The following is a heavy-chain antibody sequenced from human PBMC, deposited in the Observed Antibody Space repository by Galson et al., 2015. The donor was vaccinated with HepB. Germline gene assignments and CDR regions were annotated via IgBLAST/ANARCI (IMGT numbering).Heavy chain of an antibody. CDR2: INHSGST. V-gene: IGHV4-34*01. CDR3: ARGQLTGAYLAY. CDR1: GGSFSGYY. J-gene: IGHJ4*02. Sequence: SETLSLTCAVYGGSFSGYYWSWIRQPPGKGLEWIGEINHSGSTNYNPSLKSRVTISVDTSKNQFSLKLSSVTAADTAVYYCARGQLTGAYLAYWGQGTLVTVSS. D-gene: IGHD7-27*01.